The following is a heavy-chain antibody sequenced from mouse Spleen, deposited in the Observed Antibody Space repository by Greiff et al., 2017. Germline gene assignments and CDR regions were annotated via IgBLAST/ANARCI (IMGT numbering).Heavy chain of an antibody. CDR3: ARGGVIYYYGSSYVYAMDY. CDR1: GYSFTGYY. V-gene: IGHV1-42*01. Sequence: VQLQQSGPELVKPGASVKISCKASGYSFTGYYMNWVKQSPEKSLEWIGEINPSTGGTTYNQKFKAKATLTVDKSSSTAYMQLKSLTSEDSAVYYCARGGVIYYYGSSYVYAMDYWGQGTSVTVSS. J-gene: IGHJ4*01. CDR2: INPSTGGT. D-gene: IGHD1-1*01.